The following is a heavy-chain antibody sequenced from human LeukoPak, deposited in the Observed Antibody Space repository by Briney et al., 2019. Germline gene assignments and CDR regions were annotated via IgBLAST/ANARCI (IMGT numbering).Heavy chain of an antibody. Sequence: GGSLRLSCAASGFTFDDYAMHWVRQAPGKGLEWVSGISWNSGSIGYADSVKGRFTISRDNAKNSLYLQMNSLRAEDTAVYYCARAGDAFDIWGQGTMVTVSS. V-gene: IGHV3-9*01. CDR1: GFTFDDYA. CDR3: ARAGDAFDI. CDR2: ISWNSGSI. J-gene: IGHJ3*02.